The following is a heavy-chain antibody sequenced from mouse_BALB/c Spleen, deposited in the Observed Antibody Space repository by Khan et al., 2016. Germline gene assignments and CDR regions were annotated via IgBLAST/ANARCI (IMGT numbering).Heavy chain of an antibody. J-gene: IGHJ4*01. CDR1: GYAFTNYL. V-gene: IGHV1-54*01. D-gene: IGHD2-1*01. CDR3: ERGAYYGNTGAMDY. Sequence: QVQLQQSGAELVRPGTSVKVSCKASGYAFTNYLIEWVKQRPGQGLEWIGVINPGSGGTNYNEKFKGKATLTADKSSSTAYMQLSSLTSDDSAVYFWERGAYYGNTGAMDYWGQGTSVTVSS. CDR2: INPGSGGT.